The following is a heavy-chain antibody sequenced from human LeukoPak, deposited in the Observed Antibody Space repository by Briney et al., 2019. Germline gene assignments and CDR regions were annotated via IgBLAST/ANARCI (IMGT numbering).Heavy chain of an antibody. CDR3: AGFYLPGYSRGWYLFDY. J-gene: IGHJ4*02. CDR1: GGSISSGGYY. V-gene: IGHV4-39*01. D-gene: IGHD6-19*01. Sequence: SETLSLTCTVSGGSISSGGYYWSWIRQPPGKGLEWIGSIYYSGSTYYNPSLKSRVTISVDTSKNQFSLKLSSVTAADTAVYYCAGFYLPGYSRGWYLFDYWGQGTLVTVSS. CDR2: IYYSGST.